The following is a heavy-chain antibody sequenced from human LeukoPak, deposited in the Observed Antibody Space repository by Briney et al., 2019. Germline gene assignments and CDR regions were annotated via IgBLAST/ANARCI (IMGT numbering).Heavy chain of an antibody. CDR2: IYYSGGT. CDR3: ARANYDILTGYPELDAFDI. J-gene: IGHJ3*02. CDR1: GGSFSGYY. Sequence: SETLSLTCAVYGGSFSGYYWSWIRQPPGKGLEWIGYIYYSGGTNYNPSLKSRVTISVDTSKNQFSLKLSSVTAADTAVYYCARANYDILTGYPELDAFDIWGQGTMVTVSS. D-gene: IGHD3-9*01. V-gene: IGHV4-59*08.